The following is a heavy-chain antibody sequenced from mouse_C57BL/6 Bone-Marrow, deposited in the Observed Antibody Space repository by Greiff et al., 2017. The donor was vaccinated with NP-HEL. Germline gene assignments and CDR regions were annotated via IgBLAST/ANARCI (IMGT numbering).Heavy chain of an antibody. J-gene: IGHJ3*01. CDR2: ISSGSSTI. Sequence: DVKLVESGGGLVKPGGSLKLSCAASGFTFSDYGMHWVRQAPEKGLEWVAYISSGSSTIYYADTVKGRFTISRDNAKNTLFLQMTSLRSEDTAMYYCARDGPPWFAYWGQGTLVTVSA. D-gene: IGHD1-1*01. CDR1: GFTFSDYG. V-gene: IGHV5-17*01. CDR3: ARDGPPWFAY.